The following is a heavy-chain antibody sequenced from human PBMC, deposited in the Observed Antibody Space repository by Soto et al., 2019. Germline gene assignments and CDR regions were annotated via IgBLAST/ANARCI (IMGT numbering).Heavy chain of an antibody. J-gene: IGHJ4*02. D-gene: IGHD5-18*01. Sequence: QVQLVESGGGVVQSGRSLRLSCAVSGFTFSSYGMHWVRQAPGKGLEWVAVISYDGTNKYYADSVKGRFTISRDNSKNTLYLQMNSLRAEDTAVYYCAKGQGLRQPPDYWGQGTLVTVSS. CDR3: AKGQGLRQPPDY. V-gene: IGHV3-30*18. CDR2: ISYDGTNK. CDR1: GFTFSSYG.